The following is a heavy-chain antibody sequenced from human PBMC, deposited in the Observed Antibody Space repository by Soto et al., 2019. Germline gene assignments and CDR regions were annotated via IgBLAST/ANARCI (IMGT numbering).Heavy chain of an antibody. V-gene: IGHV1-69*12. J-gene: IGHJ6*02. CDR1: GGTFSSYG. CDR2: IIPIFGTA. Sequence: QVQLVQSGAEVKKPGSSVKVSCKASGGTFSSYGISWVRQAPGQGLEWMGGIIPIFGTANYAQKFQGRVTITADESTSTAYMEPSRLRSADTAVYYCSRAVDQSYSSYGMDVWGQGPTVTVSS. CDR3: SRAVDQSYSSYGMDV.